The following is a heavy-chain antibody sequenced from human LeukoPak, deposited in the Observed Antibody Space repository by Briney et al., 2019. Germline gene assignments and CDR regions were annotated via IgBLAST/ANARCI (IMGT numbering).Heavy chain of an antibody. D-gene: IGHD2-21*02. CDR1: GVSISSGGYY. CDR2: IYYSGST. J-gene: IGHJ4*02. V-gene: IGHV4-31*03. CDR3: ARLTPAYCGGDCVDY. Sequence: TLSLTCTVSGVSISSGGYYWSWIRQHPGKGLEWIGYIYYSGSTRYNTSLNSRLTISRDTSTNQFSLRLSSVTAADTAVYYCARLTPAYCGGDCVDYWGQGTLVTVSS.